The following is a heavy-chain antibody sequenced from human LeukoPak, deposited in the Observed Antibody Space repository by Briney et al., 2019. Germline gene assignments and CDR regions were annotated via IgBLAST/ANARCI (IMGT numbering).Heavy chain of an antibody. Sequence: GGSLRLSCAASGFTFSSYAMSWVRQAPGKGLEWVSLISENGGRKYYADSVKGRFTISRDNSKNSLYLQMNSLRTEDTALYYCGKGRNAEQQSTFHYWRQGTLVTVSS. D-gene: IGHD6-13*01. CDR2: ISENGGRK. V-gene: IGHV3-43*02. J-gene: IGHJ4*02. CDR3: GKGRNAEQQSTFHY. CDR1: GFTFSSYA.